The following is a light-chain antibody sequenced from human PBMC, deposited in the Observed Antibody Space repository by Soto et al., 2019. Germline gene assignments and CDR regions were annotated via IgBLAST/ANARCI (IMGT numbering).Light chain of an antibody. CDR1: QDISNY. Sequence: DIQMTQSPSSLSASVGDRVTITCQASQDISNYLNWYQQKPGKAPKLVIYDASNLETGVPSRFSGSGSGTDFTFTISSLQPEDIATYYCQQYDNLPLTFGGGTKVDI. CDR3: QQYDNLPLT. J-gene: IGKJ4*01. CDR2: DAS. V-gene: IGKV1-33*01.